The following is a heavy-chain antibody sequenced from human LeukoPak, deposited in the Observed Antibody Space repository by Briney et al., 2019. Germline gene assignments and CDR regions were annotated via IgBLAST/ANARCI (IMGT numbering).Heavy chain of an antibody. CDR3: ARVGSIAAAGTPDY. V-gene: IGHV3-11*06. CDR2: ISGSGTYT. D-gene: IGHD6-13*01. Sequence: SGGSLRLSCAASGFTFSDYYMTWIRQAPGKGLEWVSYISGSGTYTNYADSVKGRFTTSRDNAKKSLYLQMNSLRAEDTAVYYCARVGSIAAAGTPDYWGQGTLVTVSS. J-gene: IGHJ4*02. CDR1: GFTFSDYY.